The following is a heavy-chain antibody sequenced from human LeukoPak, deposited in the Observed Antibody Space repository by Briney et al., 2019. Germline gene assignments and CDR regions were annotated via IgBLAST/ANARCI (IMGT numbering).Heavy chain of an antibody. Sequence: PGGSLRLSCAASGFTFSSYGMHWVRQAPGKGLEWVAFIRYDGSNKYYADSVKGRFTISRDNSKNTLYLQMNSLRAEDTAVYYCAKGDRAIAAAGTGFDYWGQGTLVTVSS. CDR2: IRYDGSNK. CDR3: AKGDRAIAAAGTGFDY. J-gene: IGHJ4*02. D-gene: IGHD6-13*01. V-gene: IGHV3-30*02. CDR1: GFTFSSYG.